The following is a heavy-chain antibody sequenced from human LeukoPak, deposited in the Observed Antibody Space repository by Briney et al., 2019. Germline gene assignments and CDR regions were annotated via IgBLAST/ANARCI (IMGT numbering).Heavy chain of an antibody. CDR2: MNPNSGNT. CDR3: ARDRIVGPTDAFDI. Sequence: APVKVSCKASGYTFTSYDINWVRQATGQGPEWMGWMNPNSGNTGYAQKFQGRVTMTRNTSISTAYMELSSLRSEDTAVYHCARDRIVGPTDAFDIWGQGTMVTVSS. CDR1: GYTFTSYD. J-gene: IGHJ3*02. V-gene: IGHV1-8*01. D-gene: IGHD1-26*01.